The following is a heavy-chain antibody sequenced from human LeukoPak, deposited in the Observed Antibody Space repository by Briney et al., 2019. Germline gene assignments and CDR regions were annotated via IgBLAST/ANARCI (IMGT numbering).Heavy chain of an antibody. D-gene: IGHD1-26*01. Sequence: GGSLRLSCAASGFTFSSYSMNWVRQAPGKGLEWVSSISSSSSYIYYADSVKGRFTISRDNSKNTLYLQMNSLRAEDTAVYYCAKDGPSGSYFFQHWGQGTLVTVSS. V-gene: IGHV3-21*04. CDR1: GFTFSSYS. CDR3: AKDGPSGSYFFQH. CDR2: ISSSSSYI. J-gene: IGHJ1*01.